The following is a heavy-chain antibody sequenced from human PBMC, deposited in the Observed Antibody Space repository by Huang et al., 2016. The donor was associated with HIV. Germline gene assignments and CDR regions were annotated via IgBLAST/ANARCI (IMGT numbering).Heavy chain of an antibody. CDR1: GYTFTDSN. CDR3: ARDWSFGSSTSPAD. V-gene: IGHV1-2*02. J-gene: IGHJ4*02. Sequence: QVQLVQSGAEVKNPGASVRVSCKASGYTFTDSNIHWVRQAPGQGLEGMGWINPKGGGTNYAQGFQGRVTMTRDTTISTVHMDLRRIQSDDTAVYFCARDWSFGSSTSPADWGQGTLVTVSS. CDR2: INPKGGGT. D-gene: IGHD6-6*01.